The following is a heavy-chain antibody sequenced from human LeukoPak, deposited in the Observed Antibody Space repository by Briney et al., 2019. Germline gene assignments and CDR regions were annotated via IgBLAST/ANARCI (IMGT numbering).Heavy chain of an antibody. V-gene: IGHV1-69*06. Sequence: SVKVSCKASGGTLTSYAMNWVRQAPGQGLEWMGGIIPIFGTANYAQKFQGRVTITADKSTSTAYMELSSLRSEDTAVYYCARGQKNVVVPAAIRYYYMDVWGKGTTVTVSS. CDR3: ARGQKNVVVPAAIRYYYMDV. CDR1: GGTLTSYA. D-gene: IGHD2-2*01. J-gene: IGHJ6*03. CDR2: IIPIFGTA.